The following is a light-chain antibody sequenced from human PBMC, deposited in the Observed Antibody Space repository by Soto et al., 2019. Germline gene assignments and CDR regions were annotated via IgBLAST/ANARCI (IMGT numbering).Light chain of an antibody. Sequence: EFVLTQSPGTLSLSPGERATLSCRASQSVNSHLAWYQQKPGQAPRLLIYGASTRATGIPARFSGSGSGTEFTLTISSLQSEDFAVYYCQQYNNWPVTFGQGTKVDIK. CDR2: GAS. CDR1: QSVNSH. V-gene: IGKV3-15*01. J-gene: IGKJ1*01. CDR3: QQYNNWPVT.